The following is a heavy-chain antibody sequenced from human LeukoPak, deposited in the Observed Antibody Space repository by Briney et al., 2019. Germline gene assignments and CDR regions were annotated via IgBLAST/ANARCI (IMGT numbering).Heavy chain of an antibody. D-gene: IGHD3-22*01. CDR2: IYYSGST. Sequence: SETLSLTCTVSGGSITSHYCNWIRQPPGKGLEWISYIYYSGSTNYNPSLESRVTISVDTSKNQFSLKLRSVTAADTAVYYCARGDPAWDYDTSSYYPDAFDIWGQGTMVTVSS. CDR1: GGSITSHY. V-gene: IGHV4-59*11. CDR3: ARGDPAWDYDTSSYYPDAFDI. J-gene: IGHJ3*02.